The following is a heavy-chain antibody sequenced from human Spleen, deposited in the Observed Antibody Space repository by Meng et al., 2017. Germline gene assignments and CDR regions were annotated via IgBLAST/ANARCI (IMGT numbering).Heavy chain of an antibody. CDR2: INAVFGTT. Sequence: SVKVSCKAPGGTFTNYVIGWVRQAPGQGLEWMGGINAVFGTTNYAQKFQGRVTITTDESTSTAYMELSSLRSEDTAVYYCARGNYYDSSGYPEAGNWFDPWGQGTLVNGAS. D-gene: IGHD3-22*01. V-gene: IGHV1-69*05. J-gene: IGHJ5*02. CDR3: ARGNYYDSSGYPEAGNWFDP. CDR1: GGTFTNYV.